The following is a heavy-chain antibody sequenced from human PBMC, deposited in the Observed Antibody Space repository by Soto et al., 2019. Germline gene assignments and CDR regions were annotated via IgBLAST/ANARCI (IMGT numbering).Heavy chain of an antibody. CDR2: IYYSGST. D-gene: IGHD3-3*01. J-gene: IGHJ4*02. V-gene: IGHV4-39*07. CDR3: ARDGRWDDSGDIFDY. CDR1: GGSISSSSYY. Sequence: SETLSLTCTVSGGSISSSSYYWGWIRQPPGKGLEWIGSIYYSGSTYYNPSLKSRVTISVDTSKNQFSLKLSSVTAADAAVYDGARDGRWDDSGDIFDYWGQGTLVTVSS.